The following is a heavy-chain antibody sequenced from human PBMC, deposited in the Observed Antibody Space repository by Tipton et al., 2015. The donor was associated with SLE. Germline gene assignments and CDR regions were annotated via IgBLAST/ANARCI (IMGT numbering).Heavy chain of an antibody. D-gene: IGHD5-24*01. V-gene: IGHV4-61*02. Sequence: TLSLTCTVSGGSISSGSYYWSWIRQPAGKGLEWIGRIYTSGSTNYNPSLKSRVTISVDTSKNQFSLKLSSVTAADTAVYCCERARDGYNRKGDAFDIWGQGTMVTVSS. CDR2: IYTSGST. CDR3: ERARDGYNRKGDAFDI. CDR1: GGSISSGSYY. J-gene: IGHJ3*02.